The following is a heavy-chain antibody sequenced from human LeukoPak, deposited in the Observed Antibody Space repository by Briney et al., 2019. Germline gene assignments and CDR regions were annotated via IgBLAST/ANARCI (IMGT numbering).Heavy chain of an antibody. Sequence: PGRSLRLSCATSGFTFSSYGMHWVRQAPGKGLEWVAVIWFDGSNKYYADSVKGRFTISRDDSKNTVNLQMDSLRAEDTAVYYCARDSSSWPNWFDPWGQGTLVTVSS. CDR1: GFTFSSYG. J-gene: IGHJ5*02. CDR2: IWFDGSNK. V-gene: IGHV3-33*01. CDR3: ARDSSSWPNWFDP. D-gene: IGHD6-13*01.